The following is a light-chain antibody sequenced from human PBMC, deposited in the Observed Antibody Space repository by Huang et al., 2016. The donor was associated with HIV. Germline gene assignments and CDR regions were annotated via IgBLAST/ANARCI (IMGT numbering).Light chain of an antibody. CDR2: ATS. CDR1: QSINTY. Sequence: DIQMTQSPSSLSASVGDRVTITCRASQSINTYLNWYQQKPGKAPNLLIYATSSLQSGVPSRCSGSGSGTDFTLTISRLQPEDFATYFCQQSYSTPRTFGQGTKVEIK. J-gene: IGKJ1*01. V-gene: IGKV1-39*01. CDR3: QQSYSTPRT.